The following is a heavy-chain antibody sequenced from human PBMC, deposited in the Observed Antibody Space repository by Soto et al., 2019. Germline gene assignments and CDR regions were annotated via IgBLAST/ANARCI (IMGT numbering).Heavy chain of an antibody. V-gene: IGHV3-23*01. J-gene: IGHJ5*02. CDR3: AKGREYGSEPNWFDP. D-gene: IGHD3-10*01. CDR2: ISGSGGST. Sequence: GGSLRLSCAASGFTFSSYAMSWVRQAPGKGLEWVSAISGSGGSTYYADSVKGRFTISRDNSKNTLYLQMNSLRAEDTAVYYCAKGREYGSEPNWFDPWGQGTLVTVSS. CDR1: GFTFSSYA.